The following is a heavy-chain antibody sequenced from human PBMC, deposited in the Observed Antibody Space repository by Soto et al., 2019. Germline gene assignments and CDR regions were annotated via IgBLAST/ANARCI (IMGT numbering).Heavy chain of an antibody. CDR2: IYYSGST. CDR1: GGSISSSSYY. V-gene: IGHV4-39*01. D-gene: IGHD3-22*01. CDR3: ASSGWLLPFDY. Sequence: QLQLQESGPGLVKPSETLSLTCTVSGGSISSSSYYWGWIRQPPGKGLEWIGSIYYSGSTYYNPSLKSRVSTSVDTSKNQFALTLSSVTAADTAVYYGASSGWLLPFDYWGQGTLVTVSS. J-gene: IGHJ4*02.